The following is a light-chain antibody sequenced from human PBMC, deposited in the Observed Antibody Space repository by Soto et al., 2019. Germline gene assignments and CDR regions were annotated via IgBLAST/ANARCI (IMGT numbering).Light chain of an antibody. CDR2: DAS. CDR3: QQYNSYSPT. Sequence: EVILTQSPATLSLSPLEIATLSFMASQSVSSYLAWYQQKPGQAPRLLIYDASNRATGIPARFSGSGSGTEFTLTISSLQPDDFATYYCQQYNSYSPTFGQGTKVDIK. CDR1: QSVSSY. V-gene: IGKV3-11*01. J-gene: IGKJ1*01.